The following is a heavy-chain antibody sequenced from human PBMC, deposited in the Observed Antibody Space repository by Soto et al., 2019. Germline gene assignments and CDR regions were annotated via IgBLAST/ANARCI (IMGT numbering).Heavy chain of an antibody. CDR1: GFTFSSYA. CDR2: VSGSGTGT. CDR3: AKDVSGGYSYFDY. V-gene: IGHV3-23*01. J-gene: IGHJ4*02. D-gene: IGHD3-22*01. Sequence: PGGSLRLSCAASGFTFSSYAMSWVRQVPGKGLEWVSVVSGSGTGTYYADSVKGRFTISRDNSKNTLYLQMNSLRAEDTAVYYCAKDVSGGYSYFDYWGQGALVTVSS.